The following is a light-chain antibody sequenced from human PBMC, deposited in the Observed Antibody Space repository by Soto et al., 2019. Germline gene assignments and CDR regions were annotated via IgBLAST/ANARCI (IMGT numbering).Light chain of an antibody. CDR2: GAL. CDR3: QQYGSSPWT. J-gene: IGKJ1*01. Sequence: EIVLTQSPATLSLSPGDRATLSCGASHSVSSSYLAWFQQKPGLAPRLLIYGALSRATGIPDRFSGSGSGTDFTLTISRLEPEDFAMYYCQQYGSSPWTFGQGTKVDIK. CDR1: HSVSSSY. V-gene: IGKV3D-20*01.